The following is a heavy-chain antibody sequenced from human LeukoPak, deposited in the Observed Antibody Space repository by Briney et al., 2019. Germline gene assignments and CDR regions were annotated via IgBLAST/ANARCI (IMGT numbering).Heavy chain of an antibody. CDR3: ARGAGWYDY. Sequence: PSETLSLTCTVSGASISSNHWSWIRQSPGKELEWIAYINNNGRINYNPSLKSRVTISADTSKNQFSLNVRSVTAADTAVYYCARGAGWYDYWGQGTQVTVFS. J-gene: IGHJ4*02. CDR1: GASISSNH. D-gene: IGHD6-19*01. V-gene: IGHV4-59*08. CDR2: INNNGRI.